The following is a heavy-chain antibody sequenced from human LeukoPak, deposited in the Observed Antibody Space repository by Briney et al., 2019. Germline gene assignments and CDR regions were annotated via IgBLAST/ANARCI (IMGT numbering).Heavy chain of an antibody. CDR3: ARDISWPGFDY. Sequence: GGSLRLSCVASGFTFSSHGMNWVRQAPGKGLEWVSGITSGTRTYYADSVKGRFAISRDNSKNKMYLQMNSLRAEDTAVYYCARDISWPGFDYWGQGILVTVSS. V-gene: IGHV3-23*01. D-gene: IGHD3-10*01. CDR1: GFTFSSHG. J-gene: IGHJ4*02. CDR2: ITSGTRT.